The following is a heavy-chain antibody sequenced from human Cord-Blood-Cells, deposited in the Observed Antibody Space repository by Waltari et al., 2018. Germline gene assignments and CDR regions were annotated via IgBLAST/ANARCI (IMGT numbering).Heavy chain of an antibody. CDR2: IYYSGST. J-gene: IGHJ3*02. CDR3: ARGRSWYAFDI. CDR1: GCSISSYY. Sequence: QVQLQESGPGLVKPSETLSLTCTVSGCSISSYYWTWIRQPPGKGLEWIGYIYYSGSTNYNPSLKSRVTISVDTSKNQFSLKLSSVTAADTAVYYCARGRSWYAFDIWGQGTMVTVSS. V-gene: IGHV4-59*01. D-gene: IGHD6-13*01.